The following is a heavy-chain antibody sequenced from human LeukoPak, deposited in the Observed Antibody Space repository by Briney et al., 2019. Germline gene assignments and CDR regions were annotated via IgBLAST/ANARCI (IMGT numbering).Heavy chain of an antibody. CDR2: IYYSGST. CDR1: GGSISSYY. J-gene: IGHJ5*02. V-gene: IGHV4-59*01. Sequence: SETLSLTCTVSGGSISSYYWSWIRQPPGKGLEWNGYIYYSGSTNYNPSLKSRVTISVDTSKNQFSLKLSSVTAADTAVYYCARDSCSSTSCPSTQLWLPWFDPWGQGTLVTVSS. CDR3: ARDSCSSTSCPSTQLWLPWFDP. D-gene: IGHD2-2*01.